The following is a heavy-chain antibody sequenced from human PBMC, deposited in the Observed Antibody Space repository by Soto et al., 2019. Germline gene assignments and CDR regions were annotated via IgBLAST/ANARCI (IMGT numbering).Heavy chain of an antibody. CDR2: ISAYNGNT. CDR1: GYTFTSYG. V-gene: IGHV1-18*01. CDR3: ARSKVLWDFWSGYYYGAVPRYGMDV. Sequence: ASVKVSCKASGYTFTSYGVSWVRQAPGQGLEWMGWISAYNGNTNYAQKLQGRVTMTTDTSTSTAYMELRSLRSDDTAVYYCARSKVLWDFWSGYYYGAVPRYGMDVWGQGTTVTVSS. J-gene: IGHJ6*02. D-gene: IGHD3-3*01.